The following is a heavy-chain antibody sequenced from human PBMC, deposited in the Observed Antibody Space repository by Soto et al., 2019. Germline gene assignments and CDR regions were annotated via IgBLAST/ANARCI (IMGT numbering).Heavy chain of an antibody. J-gene: IGHJ6*02. CDR1: GYTFTSYG. CDR3: ARDFPPLRGALIYGDSTAYYYGMDV. V-gene: IGHV1-18*01. CDR2: ISAYNGNT. Sequence: GASVKVSCKASGYTFTSYGISWVRQAPGQGLGWMGWISAYNGNTNYAQKLQGRVTMTTDTSTSTAYMELRSLRSDDTAVYYCARDFPPLRGALIYGDSTAYYYGMDVWGQGTTVTVSS. D-gene: IGHD4-17*01.